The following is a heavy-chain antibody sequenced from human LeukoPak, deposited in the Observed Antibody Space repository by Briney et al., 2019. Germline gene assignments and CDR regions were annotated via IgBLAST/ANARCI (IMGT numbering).Heavy chain of an antibody. CDR3: ASGLYCSSTSCSPDFDY. CDR1: GGTFSSYA. Sequence: GASVKVSCKASGGTFSSYAISWLRQAPGQGLEWMGGIIPIFGTANYAQKFQGRVTITTDESTSTAYMELSSLRSEDTAVYYCASGLYCSSTSCSPDFDYWGQGTLVTVSS. CDR2: IIPIFGTA. V-gene: IGHV1-69*05. D-gene: IGHD2-2*01. J-gene: IGHJ4*02.